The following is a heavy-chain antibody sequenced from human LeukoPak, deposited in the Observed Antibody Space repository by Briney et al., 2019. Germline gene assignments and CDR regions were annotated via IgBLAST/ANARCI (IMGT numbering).Heavy chain of an antibody. D-gene: IGHD3-10*01. J-gene: IGHJ4*02. Sequence: SETLSLTCTVSGGSVSSGSYYWSWIRQPPGKGPGWIGYIYYSGSANYNPSLKSRVTISVDTSKNQFSLKLNSVTAADTAVYYCARAYYYGSGSMDFWGQGTLVTVSS. CDR3: ARAYYYGSGSMDF. CDR2: IYYSGSA. V-gene: IGHV4-61*01. CDR1: GGSVSSGSYY.